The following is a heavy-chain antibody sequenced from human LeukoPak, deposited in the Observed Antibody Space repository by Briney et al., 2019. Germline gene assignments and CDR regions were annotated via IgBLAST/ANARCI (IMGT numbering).Heavy chain of an antibody. V-gene: IGHV3-23*01. CDR2: ISGSGGST. Sequence: SGGSLRLSCAAPGFTFSSYAMGWVRQAPGKGLEWVSAISGSGGSTYYADSVKGWFTISRDNSKNTLYLQMNSLRAEDTAVYYCAKAAVEVVPAENDYWGQGTLVTVSS. J-gene: IGHJ4*02. CDR1: GFTFSSYA. CDR3: AKAAVEVVPAENDY. D-gene: IGHD2-2*01.